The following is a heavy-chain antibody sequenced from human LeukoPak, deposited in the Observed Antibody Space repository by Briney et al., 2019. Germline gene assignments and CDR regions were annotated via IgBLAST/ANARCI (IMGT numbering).Heavy chain of an antibody. CDR2: TYYKSKWYN. CDR1: GDSVSSNSAA. V-gene: IGHV6-1*01. Sequence: SQTLSLTCAVSGDSVSSNSAAWHWIRQSPSRGLEWLGRTYYKSKWYNDYALSVKSRITINPDTSKNQFSLKLSSVTAADTAVYYCAREQYYDFWSGYGDGKAIDYWGQGTLVTVSS. J-gene: IGHJ4*02. D-gene: IGHD3-3*01. CDR3: AREQYYDFWSGYGDGKAIDY.